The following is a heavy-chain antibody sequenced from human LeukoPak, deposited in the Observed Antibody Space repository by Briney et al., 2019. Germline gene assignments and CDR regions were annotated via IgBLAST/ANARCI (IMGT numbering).Heavy chain of an antibody. CDR1: GFTFDDYA. J-gene: IGHJ3*02. D-gene: IGHD4-17*01. CDR2: ISWDGGST. CDR3: AKVAVTTDAFDI. Sequence: GGSLRLSCAASGFTFDDYAVHWVRQAPGKGLEWVSLISWDGGSTYYADSVKGRFTISRDNSKNSLYLQMNSLRAEDTALYYCAKVAVTTDAFDIWGQGTMVTVSS. V-gene: IGHV3-43D*04.